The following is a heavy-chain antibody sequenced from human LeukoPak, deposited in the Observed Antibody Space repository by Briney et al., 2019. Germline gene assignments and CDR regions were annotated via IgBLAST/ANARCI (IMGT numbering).Heavy chain of an antibody. CDR1: GFTFSDYY. CDR3: ARGSFDWLFRAFDI. Sequence: GGSLRLSCAASGFTFSDYYMSWIRQAPGKGLEWVSYISSSGSTIYYADSVKGRFTISRDNAKNSLYLQMNSLRAEDTAVYYCARGSFDWLFRAFDIWGQGTMVTVSS. CDR2: ISSSGSTI. J-gene: IGHJ3*02. D-gene: IGHD3-9*01. V-gene: IGHV3-11*04.